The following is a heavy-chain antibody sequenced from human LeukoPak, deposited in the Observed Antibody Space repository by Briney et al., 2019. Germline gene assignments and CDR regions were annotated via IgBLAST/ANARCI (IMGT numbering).Heavy chain of an antibody. CDR1: GFTVSSNY. J-gene: IGHJ4*02. CDR3: ARGAPDYAWGSPTPLGY. V-gene: IGHV3-66*02. Sequence: GGSLRLSCAASGFTVSSNYMSWVRQAPGKGLEWVSVIYSGGSTYYADSVKGRFTISRDNSKNTLYLQMNSLRAEDTAVYYCARGAPDYAWGSPTPLGYWGQGTLVTVSS. D-gene: IGHD3-16*01. CDR2: IYSGGST.